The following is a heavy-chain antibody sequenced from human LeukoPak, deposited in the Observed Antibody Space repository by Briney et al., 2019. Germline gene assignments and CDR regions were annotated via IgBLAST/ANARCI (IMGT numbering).Heavy chain of an antibody. CDR1: GFTFTNDW. CDR3: TTVAPAGHYND. Sequence: GGSLRLSCAASGFTFTNDWMSWVRQAPGKGLEWVGRIKSKADGGTTDYAAPVKGRFTISRDDSKNTLYLQMTSLKTEDTAVYFCTTVAPAGHYNDWGQGTLVTVSS. CDR2: IKSKADGGTT. D-gene: IGHD6-13*01. J-gene: IGHJ4*02. V-gene: IGHV3-15*01.